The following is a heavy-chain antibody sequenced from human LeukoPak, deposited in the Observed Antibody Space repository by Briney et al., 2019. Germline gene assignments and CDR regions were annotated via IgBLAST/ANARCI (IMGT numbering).Heavy chain of an antibody. CDR2: ISWNSGSI. CDR3: AREELKNDAFDI. J-gene: IGHJ3*02. D-gene: IGHD1-26*01. Sequence: GGSLRLSCAASGFTFDDYAMHWVRQAPGKGLEWVSGISWNSGSIGYADTVKGRFTISRDNSKNTLYLQMNSLRAEDTAVYYCAREELKNDAFDIWGQGTMVTVSS. CDR1: GFTFDDYA. V-gene: IGHV3-9*01.